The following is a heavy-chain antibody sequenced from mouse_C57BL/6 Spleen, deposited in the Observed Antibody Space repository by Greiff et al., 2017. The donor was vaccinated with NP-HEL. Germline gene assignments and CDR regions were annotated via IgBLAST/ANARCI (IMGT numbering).Heavy chain of an antibody. V-gene: IGHV1-15*01. J-gene: IGHJ3*01. CDR3: TRDGSSYLFAY. Sequence: QVQLKESGAELVRPGASVTLSCKASGYTFTDYEMHWVKQTPVHGLEWIGAIDPETGGTAYNQKFKGKAILTADKSSSTAYMELRSLTSEDSAVYYCTRDGSSYLFAYWGQGTPVTVSA. CDR1: GYTFTDYE. CDR2: IDPETGGT. D-gene: IGHD1-1*01.